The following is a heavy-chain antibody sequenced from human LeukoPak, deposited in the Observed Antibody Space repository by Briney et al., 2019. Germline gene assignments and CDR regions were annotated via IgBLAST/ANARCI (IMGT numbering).Heavy chain of an antibody. Sequence: SETLSLTCTVSGDSISGYYWSWIRRPPGKGLEWIGYIYYSGSTNYSPSLKSRVTISVDTSKNQFSLKLSSVTASDTAVYYCARAVYSEYDWDYWGQGTLVTVSS. CDR1: GDSISGYY. D-gene: IGHD5-12*01. CDR2: IYYSGST. J-gene: IGHJ4*02. V-gene: IGHV4-59*01. CDR3: ARAVYSEYDWDY.